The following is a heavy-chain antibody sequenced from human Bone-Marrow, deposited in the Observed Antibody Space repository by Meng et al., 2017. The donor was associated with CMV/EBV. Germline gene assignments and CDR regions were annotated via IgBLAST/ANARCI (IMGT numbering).Heavy chain of an antibody. D-gene: IGHD2-2*01. CDR3: ARDCSSTTIANYYYYGMDV. V-gene: IGHV1-46*01. CDR1: GYAFTGYY. CDR2: INPSGGST. J-gene: IGHJ6*02. Sequence: ASVKVSCKTSGYAFTGYYVHWVRQAPGQGLEWMGIINPSGGSTSYAQKFQGRVTMTRDTSTSTVYMELSSLRSEDTAVYYCARDCSSTTIANYYYYGMDVWGQGTTVTVSS.